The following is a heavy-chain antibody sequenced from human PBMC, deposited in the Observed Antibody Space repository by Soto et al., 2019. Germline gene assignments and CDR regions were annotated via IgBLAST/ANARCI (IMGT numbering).Heavy chain of an antibody. V-gene: IGHV4-34*01. Sequence: QVQLQQWGAGLLKPAETLSLTCAVYGGSFSGYYWSWIRQPPGKGLEWIGEINHSGITNYNPSLKRRVTISVDTSKNQFSLKLSSVTAADTAVYYCARRTSHNWFDPWGQGTLVSVSS. D-gene: IGHD2-8*01. CDR3: ARRTSHNWFDP. CDR1: GGSFSGYY. CDR2: INHSGIT. J-gene: IGHJ5*02.